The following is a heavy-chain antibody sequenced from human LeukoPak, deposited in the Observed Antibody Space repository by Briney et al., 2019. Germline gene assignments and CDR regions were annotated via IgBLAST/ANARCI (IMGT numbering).Heavy chain of an antibody. J-gene: IGHJ6*02. V-gene: IGHV3-15*01. Sequence: GGSLRLSCAASGFTFSNAWMSWVRQAPGKGLEWAGRIKSKTDGGTTDYAAPVKGRFTISRDDSKNTLYLQMNSLKTEDTAVYYCSLGEIAAAGSEVYYYYGMDVWGQGTTVTVSS. D-gene: IGHD6-13*01. CDR2: IKSKTDGGTT. CDR3: SLGEIAAAGSEVYYYYGMDV. CDR1: GFTFSNAW.